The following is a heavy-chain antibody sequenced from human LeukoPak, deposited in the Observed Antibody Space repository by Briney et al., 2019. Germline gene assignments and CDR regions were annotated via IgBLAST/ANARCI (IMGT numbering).Heavy chain of an antibody. D-gene: IGHD1-26*01. CDR1: GYGFTSYC. CDR2: IYPGDSGP. V-gene: IGHV5-51*01. J-gene: IGHJ3*01. CDR3: GMSGDRVPLQDDVFDV. Sequence: GESLKISCKVTGYGFTSYCIGWVRQMPGKGLEWMGIIYPGDSGPTYSPSFQGQVTISVDKSINTAYLQWSSLQASDTAMYYCGMSGDRVPLQDDVFDVWGQGTMVTVST.